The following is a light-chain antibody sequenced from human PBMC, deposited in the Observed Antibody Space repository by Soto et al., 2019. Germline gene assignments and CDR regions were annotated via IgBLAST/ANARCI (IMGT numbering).Light chain of an antibody. CDR3: QQYGSSLFT. Sequence: EIVLTQSPGTLSLSPGERATLSCRASQSVSSSYLAWYQHKPGQAPRLLIYGASSRATGVPDRFSGSGSGTDFTLTITRLEPEDFAVYYCQQYGSSLFTFGPGTKVGIK. CDR2: GAS. J-gene: IGKJ3*01. CDR1: QSVSSSY. V-gene: IGKV3-20*01.